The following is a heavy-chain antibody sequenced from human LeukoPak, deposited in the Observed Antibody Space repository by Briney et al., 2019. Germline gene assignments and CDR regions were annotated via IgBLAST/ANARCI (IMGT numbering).Heavy chain of an antibody. J-gene: IGHJ4*02. V-gene: IGHV4-34*01. Sequence: PSETLSLTCAVYGGSFSGYYWSWIRQPPGKGLEWIGEINHSGSTNYNPSLKSRVTISVDTSKNQFSLKLSSVTAADTAVYYCARVLDYDSSGYDYWGQGTLVTVSS. CDR3: ARVLDYDSSGYDY. D-gene: IGHD3-22*01. CDR1: GGSFSGYY. CDR2: INHSGST.